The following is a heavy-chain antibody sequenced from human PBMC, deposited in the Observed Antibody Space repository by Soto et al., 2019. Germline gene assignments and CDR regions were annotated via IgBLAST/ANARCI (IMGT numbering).Heavy chain of an antibody. V-gene: IGHV1-69*13. CDR1: GGTFSSYA. CDR3: ARDRHDFWSGYFGVWFDP. CDR2: IIPIFGTA. D-gene: IGHD3-3*01. J-gene: IGHJ5*02. Sequence: ASVKVSCKASGGTFSSYAISWVRQAPGQGLEWMGGIIPIFGTANYAQKFQGRVTITADESTSTDYMELSSLRSEDTDVYYCARDRHDFWSGYFGVWFDPWGQGTLVTVSS.